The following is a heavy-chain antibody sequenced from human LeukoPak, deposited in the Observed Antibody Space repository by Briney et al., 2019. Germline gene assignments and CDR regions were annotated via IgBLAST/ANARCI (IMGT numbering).Heavy chain of an antibody. J-gene: IGHJ4*02. CDR1: GYTFTSYG. D-gene: IGHD6-19*01. Sequence: GASVKVSCKASGYTFTSYGIGWVRQAPGQGLEWMGWISADKTNTNYAQNLQGRVTVTTDTSMSTAYMELRSLRSDDTAVYYCARRAAVVGPLYYFDNWGQGTLITVSS. CDR3: ARRAAVVGPLYYFDN. CDR2: ISADKTNT. V-gene: IGHV1-18*01.